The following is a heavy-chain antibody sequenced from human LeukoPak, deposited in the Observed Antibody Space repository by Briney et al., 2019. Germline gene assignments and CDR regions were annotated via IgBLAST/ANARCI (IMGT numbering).Heavy chain of an antibody. Sequence: GESLKISCKGSGYSFTSYWIGWVRQMPGKGLEWMGIIYPGDSDTRYSPSFQGQVTISADKSISTAYLQCSSLKASDTAMYYRARVWWLSFGWFDPWGQGNLVTVS. CDR1: GYSFTSYW. D-gene: IGHD2-8*02. V-gene: IGHV5-51*01. CDR3: ARVWWLSFGWFDP. J-gene: IGHJ5*02. CDR2: IYPGDSDT.